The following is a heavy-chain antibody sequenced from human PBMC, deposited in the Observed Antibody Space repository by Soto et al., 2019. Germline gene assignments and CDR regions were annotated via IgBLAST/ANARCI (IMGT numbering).Heavy chain of an antibody. D-gene: IGHD6-13*01. CDR3: AKGFVAAAGTAHDY. CDR1: GFTFDDYA. J-gene: IGHJ4*02. V-gene: IGHV3-9*01. Sequence: GGSPRLSCAASGFTFDDYAMHWVRQAPGKGLEWVSGISWNSGSIGYADSVKGRFTISRDNAKNSLYLQMNSLRAEDTALYYCAKGFVAAAGTAHDYWGQGTLVTVSS. CDR2: ISWNSGSI.